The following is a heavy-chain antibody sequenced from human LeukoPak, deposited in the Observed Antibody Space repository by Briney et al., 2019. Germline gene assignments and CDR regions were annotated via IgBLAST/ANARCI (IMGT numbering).Heavy chain of an antibody. J-gene: IGHJ5*02. CDR3: ARGYGTPAPRYCSGGSCYRRYNWFDP. V-gene: IGHV4-34*01. CDR2: INHSGST. D-gene: IGHD2-15*01. CDR1: GGSFSGYY. Sequence: SETLSLTCAVYGGSFSGYYWSWIRQPPGKGLEWIGEINHSGSTNYNPSLKSRVTISVDTSKNQFSLKLSSVTAADTAVYCCARGYGTPAPRYCSGGSCYRRYNWFDPRGQGTLATVSS.